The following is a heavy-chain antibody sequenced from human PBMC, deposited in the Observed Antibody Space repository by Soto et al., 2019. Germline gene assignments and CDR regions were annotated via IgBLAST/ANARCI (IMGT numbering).Heavy chain of an antibody. J-gene: IGHJ4*02. Sequence: GSLRLSCAASGFTFTSYSMNWVRQAPGKGLEWVSSISTSSSYIYYADSVKGRFTISRDNAKNSLYLQMNSLRAEDTAVYYCAKLGGYSYNFDYWGQGTLVTVSS. CDR3: AKLGGYSYNFDY. V-gene: IGHV3-21*01. CDR1: GFTFTSYS. CDR2: ISTSSSYI. D-gene: IGHD5-18*01.